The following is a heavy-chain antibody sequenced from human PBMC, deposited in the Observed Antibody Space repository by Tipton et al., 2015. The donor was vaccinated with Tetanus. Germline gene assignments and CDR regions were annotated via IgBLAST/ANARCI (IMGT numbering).Heavy chain of an antibody. D-gene: IGHD3-10*01. J-gene: IGHJ4*02. Sequence: TLSLTCAVSGALLSTGGYSWGWIRQPPGQGLEWIGYIYHTGSTYYNPSLKSRVSMAVDTSRKDFSVRLRSVTAADTAVYFCARLREVVSRSGWAFDYWGQGILVTVSS. CDR3: ARLREVVSRSGWAFDY. CDR1: GALLSTGGYS. V-gene: IGHV4-30-2*03. CDR2: IYHTGST.